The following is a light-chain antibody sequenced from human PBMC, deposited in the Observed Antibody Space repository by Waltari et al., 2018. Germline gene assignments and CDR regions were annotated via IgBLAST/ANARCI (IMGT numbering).Light chain of an antibody. Sequence: EIVMTQSPATLSVSPGERATLSCRASQSVSSNLAWYQQKPGQAPRLLIYGASTRATGIPAGFSGSGSGTEFTLTISSLQSEDFAVYSCQQYNNWPGTFGQGTKVEIK. CDR3: QQYNNWPGT. V-gene: IGKV3-15*01. J-gene: IGKJ1*01. CDR2: GAS. CDR1: QSVSSN.